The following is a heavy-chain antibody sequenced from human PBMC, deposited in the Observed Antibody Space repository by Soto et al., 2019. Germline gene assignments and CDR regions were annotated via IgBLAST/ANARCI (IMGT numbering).Heavy chain of an antibody. CDR3: ATDLVSGSETTDY. CDR2: FDPEDGET. V-gene: IGHV1-24*01. D-gene: IGHD1-26*01. CDR1: GCTLTELS. J-gene: IGHJ4*02. Sequence: ASVKVSCKVSGCTLTELSMHWVRQAPGKGLEWMGGFDPEDGETIYAQKFQGRVTMTEDTSTDTVYMELSSLRSGDTAVYYCATDLVSGSETTDYWGQGTLVTVSS.